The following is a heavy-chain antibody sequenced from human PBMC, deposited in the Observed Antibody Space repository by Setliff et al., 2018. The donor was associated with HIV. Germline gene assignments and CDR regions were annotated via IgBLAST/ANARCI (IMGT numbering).Heavy chain of an antibody. CDR3: ARVPTSSWYVTTQRTKEYFHQ. CDR2: IYYSGNT. V-gene: IGHV4-39*07. J-gene: IGHJ1*01. D-gene: IGHD6-13*01. CDR1: GGSISSSNYY. Sequence: SETLSLTCTVSGGSISSSNYYWGWIRQPPGKGPEWIGSIYYSGNTYYNPPLKSRVTISVDTSRNQFSLRLSSVTAADAAIYYCARVPTSSWYVTTQRTKEYFHQWGQGTLVTVSS.